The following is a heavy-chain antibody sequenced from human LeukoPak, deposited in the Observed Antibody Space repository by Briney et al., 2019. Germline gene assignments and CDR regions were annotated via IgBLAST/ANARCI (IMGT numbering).Heavy chain of an antibody. D-gene: IGHD3-10*01. CDR3: ARDRRLWFGELSDPYAFDI. J-gene: IGHJ3*02. CDR1: GVTFCSYS. CDR2: ISSSSSYI. V-gene: IGHV3-21*01. Sequence: PGGGLRLSCAPSGVTFCSYSMNSVRQAPGERLGRGSSISSSSSYIYYADSVKGRFTISRDNAKNSLYLQMNSLRAEDTAVYYCARDRRLWFGELSDPYAFDIWGQGTMVTVSS.